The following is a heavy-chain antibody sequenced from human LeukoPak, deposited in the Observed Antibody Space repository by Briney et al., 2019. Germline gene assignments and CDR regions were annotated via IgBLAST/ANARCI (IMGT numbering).Heavy chain of an antibody. CDR3: ARRPGIRGVEFDY. J-gene: IGHJ4*02. V-gene: IGHV1-69*04. Sequence: GASVKVSCKASGGTFSSYAISWVRQAPGQGLEWMGRIIPILGIANYAQKFQGRVTITADKSTSTAYMELSSLRSEDTAVYYCARRPGIRGVEFDYWGQGTLVTVSS. CDR2: IIPILGIA. CDR1: GGTFSSYA. D-gene: IGHD3-10*01.